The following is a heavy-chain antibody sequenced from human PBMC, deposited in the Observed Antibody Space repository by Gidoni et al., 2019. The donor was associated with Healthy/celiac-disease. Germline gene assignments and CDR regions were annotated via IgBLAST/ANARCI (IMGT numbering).Heavy chain of an antibody. Sequence: EVQLLESGGGLVQPGGSLRLSCAASGFTFSSYAMSWVRQAPGKGLEWVSAISGSGGSTYYADSVKGRFTISRDNSKNTLYLQMNSLRAEDTAVYYCAKDSIGYSYGGGGYFDYWGQGTLVTVSS. CDR1: GFTFSSYA. V-gene: IGHV3-23*01. CDR3: AKDSIGYSYGGGGYFDY. D-gene: IGHD5-18*01. J-gene: IGHJ4*02. CDR2: ISGSGGST.